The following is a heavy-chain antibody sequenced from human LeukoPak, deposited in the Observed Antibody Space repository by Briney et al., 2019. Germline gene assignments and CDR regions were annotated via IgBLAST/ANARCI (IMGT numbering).Heavy chain of an antibody. V-gene: IGHV4-4*07. CDR1: GDYISNYY. Sequence: SGTLSLTCIVSGDYISNYYWSWIRQPAGKGLEWIGRIYTSGGTNYNPSLKSRVTMSVDTSKNLFSLKLSSVTAADTAVYYCARSSGYSSSFVREGWFDPWGQGTLVTVSS. CDR3: ARSSGYSSSFVREGWFDP. J-gene: IGHJ5*02. D-gene: IGHD6-13*01. CDR2: IYTSGGT.